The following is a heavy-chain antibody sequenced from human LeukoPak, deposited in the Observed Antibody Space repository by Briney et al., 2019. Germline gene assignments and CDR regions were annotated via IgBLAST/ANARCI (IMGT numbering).Heavy chain of an antibody. Sequence: GSLRLSCAASGFTFSSYAMSWVRQAPGKGLEWVSAIYSGDSTYYPDSVKGRFSISRDNSKNTLYLQMSSLRAEDTAIYYCVGRPYYYYGMDVWGQGTTVTVSS. CDR3: VGRPYYYYGMDV. V-gene: IGHV3-23*05. J-gene: IGHJ6*02. CDR1: GFTFSSYA. CDR2: IYSGDST.